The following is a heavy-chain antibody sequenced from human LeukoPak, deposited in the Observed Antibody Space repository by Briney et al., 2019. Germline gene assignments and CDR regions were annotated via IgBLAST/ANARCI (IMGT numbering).Heavy chain of an antibody. Sequence: GGSLRLSCAASGFTFSSCGVHWVRQAPGKGLEWMAVISYDGSNKYYADSVKGRFTTSRDNSKNTLYLQMNSLRAEDTAVYYCAKDQGYYDTSGKPLDCWGQGTLVTVSS. J-gene: IGHJ4*02. CDR1: GFTFSSCG. D-gene: IGHD3-22*01. V-gene: IGHV3-30*18. CDR2: ISYDGSNK. CDR3: AKDQGYYDTSGKPLDC.